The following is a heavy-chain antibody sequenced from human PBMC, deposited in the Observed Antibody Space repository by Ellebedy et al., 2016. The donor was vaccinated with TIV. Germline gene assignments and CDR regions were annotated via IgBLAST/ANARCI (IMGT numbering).Heavy chain of an antibody. CDR3: ARDLHFAFDY. J-gene: IGHJ4*02. Sequence: GESLKISCAASGFTFSLHGMHWVRQAPGKGLEWVSSISSNSGNKYCADSAEGRFTISRDNARNSLYLQMNSLRAEDTAVYYCARDLHFAFDYWGRGTLVTVSS. CDR2: ISSNSGNK. CDR1: GFTFSLHG. V-gene: IGHV3-21*01.